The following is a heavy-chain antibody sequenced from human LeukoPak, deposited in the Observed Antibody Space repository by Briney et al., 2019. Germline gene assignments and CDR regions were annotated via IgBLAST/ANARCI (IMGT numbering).Heavy chain of an antibody. V-gene: IGHV3-23*01. J-gene: IGHJ4*02. CDR2: IGGDGGGGT. CDR3: VKDFGRNLGGPGY. CDR1: GFTFSTYT. D-gene: IGHD3-10*01. Sequence: GGSLRLSCAASGFTFSTYTMAWVRQAPGGGLKWVSGIGGDGGGGTYYADSVKGRFAISRDNSKSTLYLQMNSLRVEDTAVYYCVKDFGRNLGGPGYWGRGTLVTVSS.